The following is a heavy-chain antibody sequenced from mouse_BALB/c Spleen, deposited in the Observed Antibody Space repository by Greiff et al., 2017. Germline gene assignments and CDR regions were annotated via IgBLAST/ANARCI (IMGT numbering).Heavy chain of an antibody. CDR3: ARSSSPYFDV. CDR1: GFNIKDTY. D-gene: IGHD1-1*01. CDR2: IDPANGNT. Sequence: VQLKESGAELVKPGASVKLSCTASGFNIKDTYMHWVKQRPEQGLEWIGRIDPANGNTKYDPKFQGKATITADTSSNTAYLQLSSLTSEDTAVYYCARSSSPYFDVWGAGTTVTVSS. V-gene: IGHV14-3*02. J-gene: IGHJ1*01.